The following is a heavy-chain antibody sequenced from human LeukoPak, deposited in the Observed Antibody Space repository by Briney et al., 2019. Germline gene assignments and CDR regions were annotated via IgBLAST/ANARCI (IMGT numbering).Heavy chain of an antibody. CDR2: IIPIFGTA. J-gene: IGHJ4*02. CDR1: GGTFSSYA. CDR3: AKAQTLWYSSSWLNFDY. D-gene: IGHD6-13*01. V-gene: IGHV1-69*06. Sequence: SVKVSCKASGGTFSSYAISWVRQAPGQGLEWMGGIIPIFGTANYAQKFQGRVTITADKSTSTAYMELSSLRSEDTAVYYCAKAQTLWYSSSWLNFDYWGQGTLVTVSS.